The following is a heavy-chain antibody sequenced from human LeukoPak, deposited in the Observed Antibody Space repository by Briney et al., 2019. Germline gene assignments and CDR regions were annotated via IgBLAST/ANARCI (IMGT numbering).Heavy chain of an antibody. CDR1: GYTFTGYY. CDR2: INPNSGGT. Sequence: ASVKVSCKASGYTFTGYYMHWVRQAPGQGLEWMGWINPNSGGTNYAQKFQGRVTMTRDTSISTAYMELSRLRSDDTAVYYCARDRVFGVVNPYYYYMDVWGKGTTVTVSS. D-gene: IGHD3-3*01. CDR3: ARDRVFGVVNPYYYYMDV. V-gene: IGHV1-2*02. J-gene: IGHJ6*03.